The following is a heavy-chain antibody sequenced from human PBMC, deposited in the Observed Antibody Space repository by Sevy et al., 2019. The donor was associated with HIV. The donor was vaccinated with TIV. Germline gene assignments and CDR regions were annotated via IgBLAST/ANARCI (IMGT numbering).Heavy chain of an antibody. CDR3: ARMLYYDFWSGYYNLDY. CDR2: IYWNDDK. J-gene: IGHJ4*02. Sequence: SGPTLVKPTQTLTLTCTFSGFSLSTSGVGVGWIRQPPGKALEWLALIYWNDDKRYSPSLKSRLTITKDTSKNQVVLTMTNMDPVDTATYYCARMLYYDFWSGYYNLDYWGQRTLVTVSS. V-gene: IGHV2-5*01. CDR1: GFSLSTSGVG. D-gene: IGHD3-3*01.